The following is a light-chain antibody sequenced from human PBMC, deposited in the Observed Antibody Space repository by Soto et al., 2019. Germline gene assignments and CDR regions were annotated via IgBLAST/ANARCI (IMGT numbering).Light chain of an antibody. Sequence: QSVLTQPASVSGSPGQSITISCTGTSNDVGSYNLVSWYQQHPGKAPKLMIYEGSKRPSGLSNRFSGSKSGNTASLTISGLQAEDEAYYYCCSYAGSYTFKFGGGTKLTVL. V-gene: IGLV2-23*03. J-gene: IGLJ2*01. CDR1: SNDVGSYNL. CDR3: CSYAGSYTFK. CDR2: EGS.